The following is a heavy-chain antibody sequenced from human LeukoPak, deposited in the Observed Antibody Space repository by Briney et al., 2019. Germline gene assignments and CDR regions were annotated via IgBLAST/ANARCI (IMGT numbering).Heavy chain of an antibody. V-gene: IGHV3-21*01. J-gene: IGHJ4*02. CDR3: ARHLSGITGYTYGRGIDY. D-gene: IGHD5-18*01. Sequence: GGSLRLSCAASGFTFSRYNMNWVRQAPGKGLEWVSSISSSSSYIYYADSVKGRFTISRDNAKNSLYLQMNSLRAEDTAVYYCARHLSGITGYTYGRGIDYWGQGTLVTVSS. CDR1: GFTFSRYN. CDR2: ISSSSSYI.